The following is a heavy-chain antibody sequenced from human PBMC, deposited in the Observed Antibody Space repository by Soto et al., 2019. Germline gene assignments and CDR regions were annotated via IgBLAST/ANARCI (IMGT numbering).Heavy chain of an antibody. D-gene: IGHD3-22*01. V-gene: IGHV4-59*01. CDR3: AREYYYDSSGYYYAYFDY. CDR1: GGSISSYY. J-gene: IGHJ4*02. Sequence: SETLSLTCTVSGGSISSYYWSWLRQPPGKGLEWIGYIYYSGSTNYNPSLKSRVTISVDTSKNQFSLKLSSVTAADTAVYYCAREYYYDSSGYYYAYFDYWGQGTLVT. CDR2: IYYSGST.